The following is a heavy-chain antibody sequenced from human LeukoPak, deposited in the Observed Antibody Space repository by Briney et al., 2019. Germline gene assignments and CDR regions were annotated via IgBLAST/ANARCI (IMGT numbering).Heavy chain of an antibody. Sequence: ETLSLTCTVSGGSISSYYWSWVRQAPGKGLEWVSGITRSGETTYYAESVKGRFTISRDNSKNTLYLQMNSLRAEDTAVYYCANEYYGSGSYYQTVDYWGQGTLVTVSS. CDR1: GGSISSYY. J-gene: IGHJ4*02. CDR2: ITRSGETT. V-gene: IGHV3-23*01. D-gene: IGHD3-10*01. CDR3: ANEYYGSGSYYQTVDY.